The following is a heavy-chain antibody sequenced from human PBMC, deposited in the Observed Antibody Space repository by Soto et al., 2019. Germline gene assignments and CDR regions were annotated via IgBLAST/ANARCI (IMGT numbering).Heavy chain of an antibody. Sequence: SGPTLVNPTQTLTLTCTFSGFSLSTSGVGVGWIRQPPGKALEWLALIYWNDDKRYSPSLKSRLTITKDTSKNQVVLTMTNMDPVDTATYYCAHSQGYYYDSSGYRAYYFDYWGQGTLVTVSS. CDR1: GFSLSTSGVG. CDR3: AHSQGYYYDSSGYRAYYFDY. V-gene: IGHV2-5*01. J-gene: IGHJ4*02. D-gene: IGHD3-22*01. CDR2: IYWNDDK.